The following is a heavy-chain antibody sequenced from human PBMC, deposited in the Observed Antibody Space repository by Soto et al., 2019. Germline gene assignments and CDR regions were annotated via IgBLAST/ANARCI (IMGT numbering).Heavy chain of an antibody. Sequence: LRLSCAASGFTFSSYGMHWVRQAPGKGLEWVAVIWYDGSNKYYADSVKGRFTISRDNSKNTLYLQMNSLRAEDTAVYYCARETYYYGSGSFNLDYWGQGTLVTVSS. CDR2: IWYDGSNK. V-gene: IGHV3-33*01. J-gene: IGHJ4*02. CDR3: ARETYYYGSGSFNLDY. D-gene: IGHD3-10*01. CDR1: GFTFSSYG.